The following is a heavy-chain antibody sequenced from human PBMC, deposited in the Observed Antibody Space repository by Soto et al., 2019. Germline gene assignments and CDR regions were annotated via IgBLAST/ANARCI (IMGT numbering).Heavy chain of an antibody. CDR1: GFTFSDFTTYA. CDR2: VLLDGSNE. V-gene: IGHV3-33*06. CDR3: AKILSRTTNYWYGMDV. Sequence: PGGSLRLSCAASGFTFSDFTTYAVHWVRQAPGQGLEWVAVVLLDGSNEYYTESVKGRFTVSRDISKSTMFLEMNSLRVEDSAVYYCAKILSRTTNYWYGMDVWGQGTTVTVSS. J-gene: IGHJ6*02. D-gene: IGHD4-17*01.